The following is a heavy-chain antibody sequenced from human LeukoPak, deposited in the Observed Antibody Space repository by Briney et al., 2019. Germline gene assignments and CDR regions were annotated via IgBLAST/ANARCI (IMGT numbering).Heavy chain of an antibody. D-gene: IGHD3-10*01. J-gene: IGHJ4*02. CDR1: GYTFTGYY. CDR3: AKLLWFGELLVPSSFDY. V-gene: IGHV1-2*02. CDR2: INPNSGGT. Sequence: ASVKVSCKASGYTFTGYYMHWVRQAPGQGLEWMGWINPNSGGTNYAQKFQGRVTMTRDTSISTAYMELSRLRSDDTAVYYCAKLLWFGELLVPSSFDYWGQGTLVTVSS.